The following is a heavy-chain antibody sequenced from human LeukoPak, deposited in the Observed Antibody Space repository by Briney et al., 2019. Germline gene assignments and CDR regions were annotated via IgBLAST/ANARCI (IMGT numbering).Heavy chain of an antibody. CDR3: ARAGGVYYYIDV. D-gene: IGHD3-16*01. V-gene: IGHV6-1*01. Sequence: SQTLSLTCAISGDSVSTNTVSWHWIRQSPSRGLEWLGRTYYRSKWGNDYAVSVKSRVTIHPDTSKNQFSLQLNSVTPEDTGVYYCARAGGVYYYIDVWGKGTTATVSS. CDR1: GDSVSTNTVS. CDR2: TYYRSKWGN. J-gene: IGHJ6*03.